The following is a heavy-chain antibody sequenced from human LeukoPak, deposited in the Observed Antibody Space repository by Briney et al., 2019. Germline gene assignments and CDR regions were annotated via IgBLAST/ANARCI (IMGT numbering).Heavy chain of an antibody. D-gene: IGHD1-26*01. CDR2: IYPGDSDT. J-gene: IGHJ4*02. Sequence: GESLKISCQGSGYSFPSYWIGWVRQMPGKGLEWMGIIYPGDSDTRYSPSFQGQVTVSADKSISTAYLQWSSLKASDTAMYYCARRAWCGSYYYFDYWGQGTLVTVSS. CDR3: ARRAWCGSYYYFDY. CDR1: GYSFPSYW. V-gene: IGHV5-51*01.